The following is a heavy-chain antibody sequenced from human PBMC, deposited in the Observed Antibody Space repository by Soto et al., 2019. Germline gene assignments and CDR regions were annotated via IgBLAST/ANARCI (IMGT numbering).Heavy chain of an antibody. CDR2: ISGSGGST. Sequence: AGGSLRLSCAASGFTLSSYAMSWVRQAPGKGLEWVSAISGSGGSTYYADSVKGRFTISRDNSKNTLYLQMNSLRAEDTAVYYCAKDRRRTTVTTTKRSVMYYYYGMDVWGQGTTVTVS. D-gene: IGHD4-17*01. CDR3: AKDRRRTTVTTTKRSVMYYYYGMDV. CDR1: GFTLSSYA. V-gene: IGHV3-23*01. J-gene: IGHJ6*02.